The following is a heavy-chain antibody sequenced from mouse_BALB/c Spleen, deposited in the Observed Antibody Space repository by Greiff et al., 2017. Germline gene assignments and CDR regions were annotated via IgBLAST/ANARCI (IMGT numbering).Heavy chain of an antibody. Sequence: VQLQQSGAELVKSGASVKLSCKASGYTFTSYYINWVRQRSEQGLEWIGWIFPGDGSTKYNEKFKGKATLTTDKSSSTAYMQLSRLTSEDSAVYFCASGSNPYWYFDVWGAGTTVSVSS. CDR3: ASGSNPYWYFDV. V-gene: IGHV1S56*01. CDR2: IFPGDGST. CDR1: GYTFTSYY. J-gene: IGHJ1*01. D-gene: IGHD2-5*01.